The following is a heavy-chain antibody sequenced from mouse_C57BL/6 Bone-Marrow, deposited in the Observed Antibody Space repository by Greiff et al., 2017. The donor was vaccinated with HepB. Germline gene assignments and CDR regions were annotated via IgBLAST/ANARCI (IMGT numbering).Heavy chain of an antibody. CDR1: GYTFTSYW. V-gene: IGHV1-69*01. CDR2: IDPSDSYT. Sequence: QVQLQQPGAELVMPGASVKLSCKASGYTFTSYWMHWVKQRPGQGLEWIGEIDPSDSYTNYNQKFKGKSTLTVDKSSSTAYMQLSSLTSEDSAVYYCARIYYYLSSFYWYFDVWGTGTTVTVSS. CDR3: ARIYYYLSSFYWYFDV. D-gene: IGHD1-1*01. J-gene: IGHJ1*03.